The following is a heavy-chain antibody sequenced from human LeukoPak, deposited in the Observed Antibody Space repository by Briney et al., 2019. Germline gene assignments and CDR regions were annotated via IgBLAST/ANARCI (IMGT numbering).Heavy chain of an antibody. D-gene: IGHD6-13*01. CDR1: GFLFSNYR. CDR2: IGSTGTYI. V-gene: IGHV3-21*01. CDR3: AKNREQLLDY. Sequence: GGSLRLSCAASGFLFSNYRMNWVRQAPGKGLEWVSSIGSTGTYIYYADSVKGRFTISRDNAKNSLYLQMYSLRAEDTAVYYCAKNREQLLDYWGQGTLVTVSS. J-gene: IGHJ4*02.